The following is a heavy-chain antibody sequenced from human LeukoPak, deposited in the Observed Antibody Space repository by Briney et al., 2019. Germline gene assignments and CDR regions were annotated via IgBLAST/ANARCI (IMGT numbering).Heavy chain of an antibody. CDR2: INHSGST. CDR1: GGSFSGYY. V-gene: IGHV4-34*01. J-gene: IGHJ4*02. Sequence: SETLSLTCAVYGGSFSGYYWSWIRQPPGKGLEWIGEINHSGSTNYNPSLKSRVIISVDTSKNQFSLKLSSVTAADTAVYYCARVGYYYGPLWGQGTLVTVSS. D-gene: IGHD3-10*01. CDR3: ARVGYYYGPL.